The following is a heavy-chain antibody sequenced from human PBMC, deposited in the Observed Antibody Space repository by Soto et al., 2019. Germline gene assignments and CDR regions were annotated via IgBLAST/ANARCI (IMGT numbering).Heavy chain of an antibody. Sequence: ASVKVSCKASGYTFTSQNMHWVRQAPGQGLEWMGVINPSIGTTTYAQKFQGRVTMTSDTSTSSVYMEVSSLRSEDTAVYYCISTLGARFDYRGQGTLLTVSS. D-gene: IGHD1-26*01. CDR2: INPSIGTT. V-gene: IGHV1-46*03. J-gene: IGHJ4*02. CDR1: GYTFTSQN. CDR3: ISTLGARFDY.